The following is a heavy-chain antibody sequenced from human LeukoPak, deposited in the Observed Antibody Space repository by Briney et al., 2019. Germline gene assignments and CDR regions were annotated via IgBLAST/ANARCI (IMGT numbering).Heavy chain of an antibody. J-gene: IGHJ4*02. V-gene: IGHV4-39*01. D-gene: IGHD6-25*01. Sequence: PSETLSLTCTVSGGSISSSSYYWGWIRQPPGKGLELIGSIYYSGSTYYNPSLKSRVTISVDTSKNQFSLKLSSVTAADTAVYYCARRGSGGSEFDYWGQGTLVTVSS. CDR3: ARRGSGGSEFDY. CDR2: IYYSGST. CDR1: GGSISSSSYY.